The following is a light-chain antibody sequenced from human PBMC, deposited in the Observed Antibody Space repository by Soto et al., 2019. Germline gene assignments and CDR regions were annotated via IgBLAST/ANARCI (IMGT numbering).Light chain of an antibody. CDR3: QQYGSSQA. V-gene: IGKV3-20*01. J-gene: IGKJ5*01. Sequence: EIVLTQSPGTLSLSPGERATLSCRASQSVSSSYLAWYQQKPGQALRLLIYGASSRATGIPDRFSGSGSGADFTLTISSLEPEDFAVYYCQQYGSSQAFGQGTRLEIK. CDR2: GAS. CDR1: QSVSSSY.